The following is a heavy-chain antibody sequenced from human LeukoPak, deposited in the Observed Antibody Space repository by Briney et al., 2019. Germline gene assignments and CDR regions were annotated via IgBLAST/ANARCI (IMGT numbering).Heavy chain of an antibody. CDR3: AGTSRKYSSSSTFDY. V-gene: IGHV4-59*01. CDR1: GGSISTYY. CDR2: ISDSGST. J-gene: IGHJ4*02. D-gene: IGHD6-6*01. Sequence: KTSETLSLTCTVSGGSISTYYWSWIRQPPGKGLEWIGYISDSGSTNYNPSLKSRVTISVDTSKNQFSLKLSSVTAADTAVYYCAGTSRKYSSSSTFDYWGQGTLVTVSS.